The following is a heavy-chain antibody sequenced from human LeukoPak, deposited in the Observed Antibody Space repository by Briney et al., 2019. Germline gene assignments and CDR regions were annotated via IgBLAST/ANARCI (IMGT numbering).Heavy chain of an antibody. D-gene: IGHD3-10*01. CDR3: ARGRGLTLSYHYFDY. CDR1: GFTFSPLG. J-gene: IGHJ4*02. CDR2: ISSGSSTT. Sequence: GGSLRLSCAASGFTFSPLGMNWVRQAPGRGLEWVSYISSGSSTTYYADSVKGRFTISRDNAKNSLYLQVNSLRDEDTAVYYCARGRGLTLSYHYFDYWGQGTLVTVSS. V-gene: IGHV3-48*02.